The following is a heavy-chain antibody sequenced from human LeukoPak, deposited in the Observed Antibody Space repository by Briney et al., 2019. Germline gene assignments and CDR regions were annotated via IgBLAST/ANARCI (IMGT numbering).Heavy chain of an antibody. CDR3: AKSLMYSSGWYYYGMDV. D-gene: IGHD6-19*01. CDR1: GVTLSSYA. J-gene: IGHJ6*02. V-gene: IGHV3-30*18. Sequence: GGSLRLSCAASGVTLSSYAMSWARQAPGKGLEWVAVISYDGSNKYYADSVKGRFTISRDNSKNTLYLQMNSLRAEDTAVYYCAKSLMYSSGWYYYGMDVWGQGTTVTVPS. CDR2: ISYDGSNK.